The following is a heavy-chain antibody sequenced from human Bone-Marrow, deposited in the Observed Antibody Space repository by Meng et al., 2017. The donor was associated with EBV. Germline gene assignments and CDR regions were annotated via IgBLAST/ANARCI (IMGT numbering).Heavy chain of an antibody. Sequence: QGQVVHCGDEVKKPGSSGKVSCWASGGTLNSDAVSWVRPAPGQGLEWMGWMNPNSGNTGYAQKFQGRVTMTRNTSISTAYMELSSLRSEDTAVYYCARVLCGSCYSIDYWGQEPWSPSPQ. CDR1: GGTLNSDA. D-gene: IGHD2-15*01. CDR2: MNPNSGNT. V-gene: IGHV1-8*02. CDR3: ARVLCGSCYSIDY. J-gene: IGHJ4*01.